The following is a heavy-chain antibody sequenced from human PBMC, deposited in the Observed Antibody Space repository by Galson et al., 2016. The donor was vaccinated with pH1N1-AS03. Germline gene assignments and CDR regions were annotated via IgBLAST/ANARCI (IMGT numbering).Heavy chain of an antibody. Sequence: SVKVSCKASGGTFSSYAISWVRQAPGQGLEWMGGIIPIFGTANYAQKFQGRVTITADESTSPAYMELSSLRSEDTAVYYCARGGISYGSGSYYPAFDYWGQGTLVTVSS. D-gene: IGHD3-10*01. CDR2: IIPIFGTA. J-gene: IGHJ4*02. CDR3: ARGGISYGSGSYYPAFDY. V-gene: IGHV1-69*13. CDR1: GGTFSSYA.